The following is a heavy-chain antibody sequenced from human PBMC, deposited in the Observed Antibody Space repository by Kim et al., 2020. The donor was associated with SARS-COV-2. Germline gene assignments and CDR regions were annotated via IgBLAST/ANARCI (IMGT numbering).Heavy chain of an antibody. CDR3: ARDRFYYDSSGSGPHYYYYGMDV. Sequence: SETLSLTCTVSGGSISSGGYYWSWIRQHPGKGLEWIGYIYYSGSTYDNPSLKSRVTISVDTSKNQFSLKLSSVTAADTAVYYCARDRFYYDSSGSGPHYYYYGMDVWGQGTTVTVSS. J-gene: IGHJ6*02. CDR2: IYYSGST. CDR1: GGSISSGGYY. V-gene: IGHV4-31*03. D-gene: IGHD3-22*01.